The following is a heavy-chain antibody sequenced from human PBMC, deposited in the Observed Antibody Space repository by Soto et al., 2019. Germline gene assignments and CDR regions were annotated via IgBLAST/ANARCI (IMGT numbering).Heavy chain of an antibody. V-gene: IGHV3-74*01. CDR2: IKRDGSTT. J-gene: IGHJ4*02. Sequence: PGGSLRLSCAASGFTFSDYWMHWVRQAPGKGLEWVSRIKRDGSTTNYADSVKGRFTISRDNAKNTMYLQMNSLTADDTAVYYCARDTNGLHYWGQGTLVTVSS. D-gene: IGHD2-8*01. CDR3: ARDTNGLHY. CDR1: GFTFSDYW.